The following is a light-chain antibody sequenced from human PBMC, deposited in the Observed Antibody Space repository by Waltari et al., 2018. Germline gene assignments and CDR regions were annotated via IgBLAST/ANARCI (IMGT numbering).Light chain of an antibody. CDR1: QRISSY. Sequence: DIQMTQSPSSLPASVGDRVTVSCRASQRISSYLNWYQQKPGKAPRLLIYGATSLQSGVPSRFSVSGSGTDFTLTISSLQPEDFATYYCQQTYRTPRTFGQGTKVDI. CDR3: QQTYRTPRT. J-gene: IGKJ1*01. CDR2: GAT. V-gene: IGKV1-39*01.